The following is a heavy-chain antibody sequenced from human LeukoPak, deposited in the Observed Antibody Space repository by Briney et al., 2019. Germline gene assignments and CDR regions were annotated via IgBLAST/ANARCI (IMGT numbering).Heavy chain of an antibody. CDR3: ARVTSVIQLYYYYYMDV. CDR2: IYTSGST. V-gene: IGHV4-4*07. J-gene: IGHJ6*03. Sequence: SETLSLTCTVSGGSISSYYWSWIRQPAGKGLEWIGRIYTSGSTNYNPSLKSRVTISVDTSKNQFSLKLSSVTAADTAVYYCARVTSVIQLYYYYYMDVWGKGTTVTVSS. D-gene: IGHD5-18*01. CDR1: GGSISSYY.